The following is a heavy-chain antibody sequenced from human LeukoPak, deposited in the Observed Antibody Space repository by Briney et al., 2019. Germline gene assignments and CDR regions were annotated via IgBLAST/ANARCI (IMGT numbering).Heavy chain of an antibody. CDR1: GGSFSGYY. D-gene: IGHD5-12*01. V-gene: IGHV4-34*01. J-gene: IGHJ5*02. CDR2: INHSGST. CDR3: ARHLNSGYDYSRWFDP. Sequence: SETLSLTCAVYGGSFSGYYWSWIRQPPGKGLEWIGEINHSGSTNYNPSLKSRVTISVDTSKNQFSLKLSSVTAADTAVYYCARHLNSGYDYSRWFDPWGQGTLVTVSS.